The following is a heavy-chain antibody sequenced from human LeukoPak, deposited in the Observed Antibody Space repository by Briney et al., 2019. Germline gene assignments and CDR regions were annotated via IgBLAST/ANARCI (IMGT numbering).Heavy chain of an antibody. CDR3: ARDHFDYRLDY. CDR2: INQDESER. CDR1: GFIFSRYW. D-gene: IGHD4-11*01. V-gene: IGHV3-7*01. Sequence: GGSLRLSCATSGFIFSRYWMSWVRQAPGKGLEWVANINQDESERNYVDSVKGRFTISRDNAKNSLYLQMNSLRVEDTAVYYCARDHFDYRLDYWGQGTLVTVSS. J-gene: IGHJ4*02.